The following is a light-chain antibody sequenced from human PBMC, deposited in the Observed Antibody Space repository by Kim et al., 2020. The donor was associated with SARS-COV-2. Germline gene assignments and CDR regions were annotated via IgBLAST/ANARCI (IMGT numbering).Light chain of an antibody. J-gene: IGKJ4*01. CDR1: QNINSF. CDR2: AAS. CDR3: QQSHTAPLLT. Sequence: DIQMTQSPSSLAASVGDRVTITCRASQNINSFLNWYQQRPGKAPKLLIYAASTLQIGVPSRLSGSGSGTDFTLTITSLQPEDFATYYCQQSHTAPLLTFGGGTKLEI. V-gene: IGKV1-39*01.